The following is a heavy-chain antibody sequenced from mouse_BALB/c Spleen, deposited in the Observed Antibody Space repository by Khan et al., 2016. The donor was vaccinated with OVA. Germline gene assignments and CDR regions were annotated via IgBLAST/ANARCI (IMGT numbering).Heavy chain of an antibody. CDR1: GFNIKDYY. V-gene: IGHV14-1*02. J-gene: IGHJ3*01. CDR2: IDPENGET. CDR3: ASSGYFAWFAY. Sequence: VQLQQSGAELVRPGALVKLSCKASGFNIKDYYLHWVKQRPEQGLEWIGWIDPENGETVYDPKFQDKASITADTSSNTAYLQFSSLTSEDTAVYYCASSGYFAWFAYWGQGTLVTVSA.